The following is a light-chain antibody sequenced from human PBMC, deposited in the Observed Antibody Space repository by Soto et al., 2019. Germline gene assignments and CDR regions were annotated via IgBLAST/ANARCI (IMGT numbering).Light chain of an antibody. CDR1: SSNIGSNY. V-gene: IGLV1-47*01. J-gene: IGLJ2*01. Sequence: QSVLTQPPSASGTPGQRVTISCSGSSSNIGSNYVYWYQQLPGTAPKLLIYRNNQRTSGVPDRFSGSKSGTSASLAISGLRSEDEADYYCAAWDESLSGVVFGGGTKLTVL. CDR2: RNN. CDR3: AAWDESLSGVV.